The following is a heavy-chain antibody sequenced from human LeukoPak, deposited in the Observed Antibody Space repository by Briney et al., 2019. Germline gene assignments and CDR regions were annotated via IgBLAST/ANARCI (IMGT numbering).Heavy chain of an antibody. D-gene: IGHD3-3*01. J-gene: IGHJ6*02. CDR2: ISSSSSTI. Sequence: GGSLRLSCAASGFTFSSYAMSWVRQAPGKGLEWVSYISSSSSTIYYADSVKGRFTISRDNAKNSLYLQMNSLRAEDTAVYYCARDHGDFWSGYSSSFYGMDVWGQGTTVTVSS. V-gene: IGHV3-48*01. CDR1: GFTFSSYA. CDR3: ARDHGDFWSGYSSSFYGMDV.